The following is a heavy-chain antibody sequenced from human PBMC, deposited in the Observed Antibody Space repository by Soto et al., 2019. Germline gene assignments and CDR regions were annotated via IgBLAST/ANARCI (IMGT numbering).Heavy chain of an antibody. V-gene: IGHV1-69*13. D-gene: IGHD6-13*01. CDR2: IIPIFGTA. CDR3: ARDKRGSSSYYYYYGMDV. Sequence: SVKVSCKASGGTFSSYAISWVRQAPGQGLEWMGGIIPIFGTANYAQKFQGRVTITADESTSTAYMELSSLRSEDTAVYYCARDKRGSSSYYYYYGMDVWGQGTTVTVSS. CDR1: GGTFSSYA. J-gene: IGHJ6*02.